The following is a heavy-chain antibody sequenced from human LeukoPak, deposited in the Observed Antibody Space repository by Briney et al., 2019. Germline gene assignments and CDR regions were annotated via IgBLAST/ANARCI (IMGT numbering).Heavy chain of an antibody. CDR3: ARDRSEQWLVSYYYYMDV. J-gene: IGHJ6*03. CDR2: IKQDGSEK. D-gene: IGHD6-19*01. CDR1: GFTFGSYW. Sequence: GGPLRLSCAASGFTFGSYWLSWVRQAPGKGLEWVANIKQDGSEKYYVDPVKGRFTISRDNAKNSLYLQMNSLRAEDTAVYYCARDRSEQWLVSYYYYMDVWGKGTTVTVSS. V-gene: IGHV3-7*01.